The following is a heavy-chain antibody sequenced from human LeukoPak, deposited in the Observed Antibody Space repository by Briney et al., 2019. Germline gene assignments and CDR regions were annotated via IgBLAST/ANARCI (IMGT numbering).Heavy chain of an antibody. CDR3: AKDLGQWLVYDAFDI. D-gene: IGHD6-19*01. CDR2: ISWNSGSI. J-gene: IGHJ3*02. CDR1: GFTFDDYA. V-gene: IGHV3-9*01. Sequence: PGGSLRLSCAASGFTFDDYAMHWVRQAPGKGLEWVSGISWNSGSIGYADSAKGRFTISRDNAKNSLYLQMNSLRAEGTALYYCAKDLGQWLVYDAFDIWGQGTMVTVSS.